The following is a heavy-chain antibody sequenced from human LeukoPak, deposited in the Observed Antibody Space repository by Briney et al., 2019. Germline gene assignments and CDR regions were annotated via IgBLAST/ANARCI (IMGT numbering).Heavy chain of an antibody. CDR3: ARGANYYYYYMDG. CDR2: INPNSGGT. Sequence: ASVTVSCKASGYTFTSYYMHWVRQAPGQGLEWMGWINPNSGGTNYAQKFQGRVTMTRDTSISTAYMELSRLRSDDTAVYYCARGANYYYYYMDGWGKGTTVTVSS. V-gene: IGHV1-2*02. CDR1: GYTFTSYY. J-gene: IGHJ6*03.